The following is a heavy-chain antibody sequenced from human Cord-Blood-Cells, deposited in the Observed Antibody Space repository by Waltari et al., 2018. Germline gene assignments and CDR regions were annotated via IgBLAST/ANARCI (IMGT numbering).Heavy chain of an antibody. J-gene: IGHJ4*02. CDR2: FDPEDGET. CDR1: GYTLTELT. V-gene: IGHV1-24*01. Sequence: QVQLVQSGAEVKKSGASVKVSCKVYGYTLTELTMTWVRKAPGKGLEWLGGFDPEDGETIYAQKFQGRVTMTEDTSTDTAYMELSSLRSEDTAVYYCATVVYCTNGVCSYFDYWGQGTLVTVSS. CDR3: ATVVYCTNGVCSYFDY. D-gene: IGHD2-8*01.